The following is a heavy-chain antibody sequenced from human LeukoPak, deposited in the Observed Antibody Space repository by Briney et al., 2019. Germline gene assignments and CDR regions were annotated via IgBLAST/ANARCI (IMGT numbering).Heavy chain of an antibody. CDR1: GFTFSTYA. CDR2: ISGNGSST. J-gene: IGHJ6*02. D-gene: IGHD2-2*01. Sequence: RGSLRLSCVASGFTFSTYAMSWVRQAPGKGLEWISPISGNGSSTYYADSVKGWFTISRDNSKSTLYLQMNRLTAEDTAVYYCAKLGGYCSSTACYTPPYYYYFGVDVWGQGTKVPVSS. V-gene: IGHV3-23*01. CDR3: AKLGGYCSSTACYTPPYYYYFGVDV.